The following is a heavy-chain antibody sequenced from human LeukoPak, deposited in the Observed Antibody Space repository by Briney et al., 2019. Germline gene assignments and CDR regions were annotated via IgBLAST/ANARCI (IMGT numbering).Heavy chain of an antibody. Sequence: PSETLSLTCTVSGGSISSYYWSWIRQPPGKGPEWIGCIYYSGSTNYNPSLKSRVTISVDTSKNQFSLKLSSVTAADTAVYYCARNGTAHFDLWGRGTLVTVSS. J-gene: IGHJ2*01. D-gene: IGHD1-1*01. CDR2: IYYSGST. V-gene: IGHV4-59*01. CDR3: ARNGTAHFDL. CDR1: GGSISSYY.